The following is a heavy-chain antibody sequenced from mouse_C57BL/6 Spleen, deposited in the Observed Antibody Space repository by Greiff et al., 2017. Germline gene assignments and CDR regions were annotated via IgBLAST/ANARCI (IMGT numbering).Heavy chain of an antibody. CDR2: LYPGDGDT. Sequence: VKLMESGAELVKPGASVKISCKASGYAFSSYWMNWVKQRPGQGLEWIGQLYPGDGDTNYNGKFKGKATLTADKSSSTAYMQLSSLTSEDSAVYFCARGHPWFAYWGQGTLVTVCA. CDR1: GYAFSSYW. V-gene: IGHV1-80*01. CDR3: ARGHPWFAY. J-gene: IGHJ3*01.